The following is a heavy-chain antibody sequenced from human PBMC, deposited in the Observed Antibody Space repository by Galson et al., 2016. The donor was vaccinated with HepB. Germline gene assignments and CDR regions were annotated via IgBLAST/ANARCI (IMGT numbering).Heavy chain of an antibody. J-gene: IGHJ3*01. CDR2: IYYSGTT. V-gene: IGHV4-39*01. Sequence: SETLSLTCSVLGGSISSSSYYWAWIRQSPGKGLEWLGSIYYSGTTYYNPSLQSRVTISVDTSKNQFSLRLTSVSAADTATYLCARQDRAGLVNFWGQGTMVTVSS. CDR1: GGSISSSSYY. CDR3: ARQDRAGLVNF. D-gene: IGHD6-19*01.